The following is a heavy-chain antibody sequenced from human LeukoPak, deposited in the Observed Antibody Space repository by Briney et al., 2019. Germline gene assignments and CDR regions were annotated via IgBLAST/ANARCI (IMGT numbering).Heavy chain of an antibody. CDR3: ARGRRVVTAEYYFDY. Sequence: PGGSLRLSCAASGFTFSSYWMSWLRQAPGKGLEWVANIKQDGSEKYYVDSVKGRFTISRDNAKNSLYLQMNSLRAEDTAVYYCARGRRVVTAEYYFDYWGQGTLVTVSS. V-gene: IGHV3-7*01. D-gene: IGHD2-21*02. CDR2: IKQDGSEK. CDR1: GFTFSSYW. J-gene: IGHJ4*02.